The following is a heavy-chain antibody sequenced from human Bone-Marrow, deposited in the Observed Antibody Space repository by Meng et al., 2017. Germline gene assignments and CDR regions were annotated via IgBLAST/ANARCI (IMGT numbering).Heavy chain of an antibody. CDR1: GGSISSYY. CDR2: IYYSEST. J-gene: IGHJ4*02. D-gene: IGHD6-19*01. V-gene: IGHV4-59*01. Sequence: SETLSLTCTVSGGSISSYYWSWIRQPPGKGLEWIGYIYYSESTNYNPSLKSRVTISVDTSKNQFSLKLSSVTAADTAVYYCASGARAGRNYFDYWGQGTLVTVSS. CDR3: ASGARAGRNYFDY.